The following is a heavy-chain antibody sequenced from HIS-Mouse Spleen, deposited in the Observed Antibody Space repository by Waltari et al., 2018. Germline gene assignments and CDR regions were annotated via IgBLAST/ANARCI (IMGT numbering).Heavy chain of an antibody. CDR3: AKVNSGSYYFDY. CDR2: IAYDGNNK. Sequence: QVQLVESGGGVVQPGRSLRLSCAASGFTFSSYGMHWVRQATGKGVGWVAVIAYDGNNKYYADSVKGRFTISRDNSKNTLYLQMNSLRAEDTAVYYCAKVNSGSYYFDYWGQGTLVTVSS. J-gene: IGHJ4*02. V-gene: IGHV3-30*18. CDR1: GFTFSSYG. D-gene: IGHD1-26*01.